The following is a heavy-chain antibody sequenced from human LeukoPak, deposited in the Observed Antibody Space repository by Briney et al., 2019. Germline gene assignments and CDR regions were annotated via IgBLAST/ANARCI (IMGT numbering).Heavy chain of an antibody. V-gene: IGHV4-59*08. D-gene: IGHD3-10*01. J-gene: IGHJ5*02. CDR1: GGSISTYY. Sequence: SETLSLTCTVSGGSISTYYWNWIRQPPGKGLEWIGYIYHNGSTNYNPSLQSRVTISVDTSKNQFSLKLNSVTAADTAVYYCARHYGPWGQGTLVTVSS. CDR2: IYHNGST. CDR3: ARHYGP.